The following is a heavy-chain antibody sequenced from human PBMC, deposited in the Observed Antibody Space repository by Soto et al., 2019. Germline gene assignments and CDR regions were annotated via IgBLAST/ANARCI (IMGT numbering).Heavy chain of an antibody. V-gene: IGHV5-10-1*01. CDR1: GYSFTSYW. J-gene: IGHJ6*02. CDR3: ASTARHHGHYCGMDV. CDR2: IDPSDSYT. Sequence: PGESLKISCKGSGYSFTSYWISWVRQMPGKGLEWMGRIDPSDSYTNYSPSFQGHVTISADKSISTAYLQWSSLKASDTAMYYCASTARHHGHYCGMDVWGQGTTVTVSS.